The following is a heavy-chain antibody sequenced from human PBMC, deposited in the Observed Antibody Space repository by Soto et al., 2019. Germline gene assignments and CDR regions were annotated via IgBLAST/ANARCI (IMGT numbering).Heavy chain of an antibody. CDR3: ARDGTYNWV. CDR1: GFTVSNNY. V-gene: IGHV3-66*01. Sequence: EVQLVESGGGLVQPGGSLRLSCAASGFTVSNNYMRWVRQAPGKGLEWVSLIYSGGATYYADSVQGRFTISRDNSKNTLYLQMNSLRAEDTAVYYCARDGTYNWVGGHGILVNVSS. CDR2: IYSGGAT. D-gene: IGHD1-1*01. J-gene: IGHJ4*01.